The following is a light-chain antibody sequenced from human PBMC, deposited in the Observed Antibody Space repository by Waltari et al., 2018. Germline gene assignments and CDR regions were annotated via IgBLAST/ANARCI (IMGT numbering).Light chain of an antibody. V-gene: IGKV3-20*01. Sequence: EIVLTQSPGTLSLSPGERATLSCRASQSVGRYLVWYQQKPGQAPRLLIYEASSRATGIPDRFSGSGSGTDFSLTISRLEPEDFAVYYCQKYGTLPATFGQGTKVEIK. CDR3: QKYGTLPAT. CDR1: QSVGRY. CDR2: EAS. J-gene: IGKJ1*01.